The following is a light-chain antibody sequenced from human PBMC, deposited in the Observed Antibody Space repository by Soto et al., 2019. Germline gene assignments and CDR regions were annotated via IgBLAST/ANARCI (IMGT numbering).Light chain of an antibody. CDR3: AAWDDSLNGRV. V-gene: IGLV1-44*01. CDR2: SNN. Sequence: QAVVTQPPSVFGAPGQRVTISCTGSRSNIGSNTVNWYQQLPGTAPKLLIYSNNQRPSGVPDRFSGSKSGTSASLAISGLQSEDEADYYCAAWDDSLNGRVFGGGTKVTVL. J-gene: IGLJ3*02. CDR1: RSNIGSNT.